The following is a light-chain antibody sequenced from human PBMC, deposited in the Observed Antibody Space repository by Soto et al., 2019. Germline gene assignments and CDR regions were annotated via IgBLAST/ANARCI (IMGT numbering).Light chain of an antibody. CDR3: QHYYSSPWT. CDR1: QSVSSSF. V-gene: IGKV3-20*01. CDR2: GAS. J-gene: IGKJ1*01. Sequence: EIGLTQSPGTLSLSPGERATLSCRASQSVSSSFVAGYQQKPGQAPMLLIYGASSRATGIPDRFSGSGSGSAFTLTISRLEPAEFAVYYCQHYYSSPWTFSQGTKVEIK.